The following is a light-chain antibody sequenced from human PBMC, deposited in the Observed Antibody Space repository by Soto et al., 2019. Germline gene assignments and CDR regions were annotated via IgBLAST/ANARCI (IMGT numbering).Light chain of an antibody. J-gene: IGLJ2*01. CDR1: SSDVGDYNY. Sequence: QSVLTQPPSVSGSPGQSVTISCTGTSSDVGDYNYVSWYQHHPDKAPKLMIYEVTKRPSGVPDSFSGSKSGNTASLTVSGIQAEDEADYYCSSYAGSNNFGVFGGGTQLTVL. CDR3: SSYAGSNNFGV. CDR2: EVT. V-gene: IGLV2-8*01.